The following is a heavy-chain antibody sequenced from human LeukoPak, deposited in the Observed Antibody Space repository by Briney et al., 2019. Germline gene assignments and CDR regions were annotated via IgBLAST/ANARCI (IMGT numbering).Heavy chain of an antibody. CDR2: INPNSGGT. Sequence: GASVKVSCKASGYIFTNYAIHWVRQAPGQGLEWMGRINPNSGGTNYAQKFQGRVTMTRDTSISTAYIELSRLRSDDTAVYYCARSYDSSGYYGHDAFDIWGQGTMVTVSS. CDR1: GYIFTNYA. D-gene: IGHD3-22*01. CDR3: ARSYDSSGYYGHDAFDI. J-gene: IGHJ3*02. V-gene: IGHV1-2*06.